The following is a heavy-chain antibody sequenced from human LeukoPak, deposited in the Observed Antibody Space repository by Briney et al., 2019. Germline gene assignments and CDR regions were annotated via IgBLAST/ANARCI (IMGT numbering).Heavy chain of an antibody. CDR1: GGSISSSSYY. Sequence: SETLSLTCTVSGGSISSSSYYWGWIRQPPGKGLEWIGSIYYSGSTYYNPSLKSRVTISVDTSKNQFSLKLSSVTAADTAVYYCARDRYRSNLGAFDIWGQGTMVTVSS. CDR3: ARDRYRSNLGAFDI. J-gene: IGHJ3*02. D-gene: IGHD3-16*02. V-gene: IGHV4-39*07. CDR2: IYYSGST.